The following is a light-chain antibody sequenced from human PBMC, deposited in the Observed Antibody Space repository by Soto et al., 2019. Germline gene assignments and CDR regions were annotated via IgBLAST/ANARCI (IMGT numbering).Light chain of an antibody. CDR1: SSDVGSYNL. Sequence: QSVLTQPASVSGSPGQSITISCTGTSSDVGSYNLVSWYQQHPGKAPKLMIYEVSKRPSGGSNRFSGSKSGNTASLTISGLQAEDEADYYCCSYAGSSTFVFGGGTKLTVL. CDR3: CSYAGSSTFV. CDR2: EVS. J-gene: IGLJ2*01. V-gene: IGLV2-23*02.